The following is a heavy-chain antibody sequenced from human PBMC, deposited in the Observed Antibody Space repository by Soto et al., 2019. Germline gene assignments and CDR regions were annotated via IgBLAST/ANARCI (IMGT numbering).Heavy chain of an antibody. V-gene: IGHV4-59*02. J-gene: IGHJ5*02. CDR3: SRYRDRHSSGLASFDP. CDR2: LYYTGTH. D-gene: IGHD3-22*01. CDR1: GGSVSNCY. Sequence: QVQLQESGPGLVKPSETLSLTCSVSGGSVSNCYWSWVRQPPGKRLEWIGYLYYTGTHDYNSSLGGRATILFDTSKDQWSLKLTSVTAADTAVYYCSRYRDRHSSGLASFDPWCQGILVTVSS.